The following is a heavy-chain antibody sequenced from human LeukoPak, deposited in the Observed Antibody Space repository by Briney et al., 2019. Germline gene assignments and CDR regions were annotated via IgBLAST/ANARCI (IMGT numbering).Heavy chain of an antibody. V-gene: IGHV3-23*01. J-gene: IGHJ4*01. CDR3: GRDWKLDY. D-gene: IGHD1-1*01. Sequence: GGSLRLSCAASGFTFNNYAMSWVRQAPGKELEWVAAIGDNGGDTKYAVSVKGRFTISRDNSRSALYLQMNTLRVEDTAIYYCGRDWKLDYWGHGTLVTVSS. CDR1: GFTFNNYA. CDR2: IGDNGGDT.